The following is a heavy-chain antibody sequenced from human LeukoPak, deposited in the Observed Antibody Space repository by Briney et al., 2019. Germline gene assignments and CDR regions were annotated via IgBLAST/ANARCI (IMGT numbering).Heavy chain of an antibody. CDR3: AKGLDWGCDY. J-gene: IGHJ4*02. Sequence: GRSLRLSCAASGFAFSSYGMHWVRQAPGKGLEWVAVISYDGSNKYYADSVKGRFTISRDNSKNTLYLQMNSLRAEDTAVYYCAKGLDWGCDYWGQGTLVTVSS. CDR2: ISYDGSNK. CDR1: GFAFSSYG. D-gene: IGHD7-27*01. V-gene: IGHV3-30*18.